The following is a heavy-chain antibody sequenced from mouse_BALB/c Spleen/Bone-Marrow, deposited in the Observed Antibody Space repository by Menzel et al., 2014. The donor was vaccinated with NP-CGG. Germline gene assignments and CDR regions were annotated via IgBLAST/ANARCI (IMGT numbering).Heavy chain of an antibody. CDR2: ISCYNGAT. CDR1: DYSFTDYY. Sequence: LVKTGASVKISCKASDYSFTDYYMHWVKPTHGKSLEWIGYISCYNGATSYNQKSKGKATFTVDTSSSTAYMQFSSLTSEDSAVYYCARSEGIYYYGSSYALDYWGQGTSVTVSS. CDR3: ARSEGIYYYGSSYALDY. J-gene: IGHJ4*01. V-gene: IGHV1S34*01. D-gene: IGHD1-1*01.